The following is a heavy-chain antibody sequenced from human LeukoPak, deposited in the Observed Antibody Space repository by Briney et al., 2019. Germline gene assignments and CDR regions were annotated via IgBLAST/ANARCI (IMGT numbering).Heavy chain of an antibody. Sequence: SETLSLTCAVSGGSISSGGYSWSWIRQPPGKGLEWIGYIYHSGSTYYNPSLKSRVTISVDRSKNQFSLKLSSVTAADTAVYYCARALTYFDYWGQGTLVTVSS. CDR2: IYHSGST. CDR3: ARALTYFDY. D-gene: IGHD2-21*02. CDR1: GGSISSGGYS. V-gene: IGHV4-30-2*01. J-gene: IGHJ4*02.